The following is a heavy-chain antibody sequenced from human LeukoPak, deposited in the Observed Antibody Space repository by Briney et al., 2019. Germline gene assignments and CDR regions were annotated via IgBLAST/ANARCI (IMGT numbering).Heavy chain of an antibody. D-gene: IGHD5-24*01. CDR2: VYTSGSI. J-gene: IGHJ4*02. V-gene: IGHV4-61*09. CDR1: GGSISSGSYY. Sequence: SETLSLTCSVSGGSISSGSYYWSWIRQPAGKGLEWIGNVYTSGSINDNPSLKSRVTISVDTSKNQFSLKLNSVTAADTAVYYCARAGGSVNDYNVIDNWGQGTLVTVSS. CDR3: ARAGGSVNDYNVIDN.